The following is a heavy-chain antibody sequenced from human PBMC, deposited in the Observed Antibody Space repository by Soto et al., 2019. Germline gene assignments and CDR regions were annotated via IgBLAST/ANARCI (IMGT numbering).Heavy chain of an antibody. CDR2: VIPILGIA. J-gene: IGHJ6*03. V-gene: IGHV1-69*08. CDR3: ARDSNCSGGSCYSGLGYYYYYYMDV. CDR1: GGTLSSFT. Sequence: QVQLVQSGAEVKKPGSSVKVSCKASGGTLSSFTITWVRQAPGQGLEWMGRVIPILGIANYAPKFQGRVTITADKSTNTAYMELSSLRSEDTAVYYRARDSNCSGGSCYSGLGYYYYYYMDVWGKGTTVTVSS. D-gene: IGHD2-15*01.